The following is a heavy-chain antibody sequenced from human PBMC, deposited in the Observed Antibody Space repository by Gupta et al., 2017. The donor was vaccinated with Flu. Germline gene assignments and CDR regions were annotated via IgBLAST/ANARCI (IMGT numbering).Heavy chain of an antibody. CDR1: GFDVSTSF. Sequence: EEQLMQIGGGLIEPGGSLRLSCAASGFDVSTSFLSWVRLTPGKGLQWVSTLYPGGGTYYADSVRGRFVHSRDKSNNELYLQMTDLAPEDTAVYFCAKFFVVGATWGHGMDIWGPGTTVTVSS. V-gene: IGHV3-53*02. CDR2: LYPGGGT. CDR3: AKFFVVGATWGHGMDI. D-gene: IGHD1-26*01. J-gene: IGHJ6*02.